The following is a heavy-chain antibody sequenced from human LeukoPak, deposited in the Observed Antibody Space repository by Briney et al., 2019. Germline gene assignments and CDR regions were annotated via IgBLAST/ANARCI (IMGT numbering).Heavy chain of an antibody. CDR3: ARGGTVYYYDSSGYYHPDI. CDR1: GGSISSGDYY. Sequence: SQTLSLTCTVSGGSISSGDYYWSWIRQPPGKGLEWIGYIYYSGSTYYNPSLKSRVTISVDTSKNQFSLKLSSVIAADTAVYYCARGGTVYYYDSSGYYHPDIWGQGTMVTVSS. J-gene: IGHJ3*02. D-gene: IGHD3-22*01. V-gene: IGHV4-30-4*01. CDR2: IYYSGST.